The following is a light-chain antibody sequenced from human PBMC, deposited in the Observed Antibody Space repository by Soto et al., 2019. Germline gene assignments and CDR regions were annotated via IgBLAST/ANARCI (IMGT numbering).Light chain of an antibody. CDR3: LRRSNWFAP. CDR1: QSVSSY. Sequence: EMVLTQSPATLPFSTGERATLSFSASQSVSSYLAWYQQTPGQAPRLLIYAASTRSTGIRARFSGRGSGPDFPHTISSLRSEDFAVYYCLRRSNWFAPLGHGTKVVLK. V-gene: IGKV3-11*01. CDR2: AAS. J-gene: IGKJ1*01.